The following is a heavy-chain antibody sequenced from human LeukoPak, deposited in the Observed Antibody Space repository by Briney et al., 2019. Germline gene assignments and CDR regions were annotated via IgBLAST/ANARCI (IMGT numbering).Heavy chain of an antibody. D-gene: IGHD5-24*01. CDR3: ARGDGYNFFDY. CDR1: GFSVTNNY. Sequence: GGSLRLSCAVSGFSVTNNYMSWVRQAPGKGLVWVSVFYVGGAKYYAGSGRGRFTISRDNSENTLYLQMKSLRAEDTAVYYCARGDGYNFFDYWGQGTLVTVSS. V-gene: IGHV3-53*01. CDR2: FYVGGAK. J-gene: IGHJ4*02.